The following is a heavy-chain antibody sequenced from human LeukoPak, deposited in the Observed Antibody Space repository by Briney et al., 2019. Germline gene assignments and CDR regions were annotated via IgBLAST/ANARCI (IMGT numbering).Heavy chain of an antibody. Sequence: SVNVSFTASGGTFSSYAISWVRQAPGQGLEWMGGIIPIFGTANYAQKFQGRVTITADEATSTAYMELSSLRSEDTAVYYCARDLYRPDGDYPIYYYYYGMDVWGQGTTVTVSS. CDR3: ARDLYRPDGDYPIYYYYYGMDV. J-gene: IGHJ6*02. D-gene: IGHD4-17*01. V-gene: IGHV1-69*13. CDR2: IIPIFGTA. CDR1: GGTFSSYA.